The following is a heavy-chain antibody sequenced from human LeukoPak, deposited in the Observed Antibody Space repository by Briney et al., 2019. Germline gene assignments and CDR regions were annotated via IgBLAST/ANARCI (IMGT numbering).Heavy chain of an antibody. V-gene: IGHV3-74*01. CDR2: INSDGTNT. CDR3: ARGDYVWGSHDY. J-gene: IGHJ4*02. CDR1: GFTFSSYL. Sequence: PGGSLRLSCAASGFTFSSYLMHWVRQAPGKGLVWVARINSDGTNTNYADSVKGRFTFSRDNAKNSLYLQMNSLRAEDTAVYYCARGDYVWGSHDYWGQGTLVTVSS. D-gene: IGHD3-16*01.